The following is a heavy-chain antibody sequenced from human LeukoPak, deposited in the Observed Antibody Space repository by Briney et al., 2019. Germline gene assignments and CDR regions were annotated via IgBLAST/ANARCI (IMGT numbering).Heavy chain of an antibody. CDR2: IKTKTEDETT. CDR3: TTDLRWEHLARPHY. Sequence: PGRSLRLSCAASGFTFSNAWMNWVRQAPGKGLEWVGRIKTKTEDETTDYAAPVKGRFTISRDDSKNTLYLQMSSLRIEDTALYYCTTDLRWEHLARPHYWGQGTLVTVSS. D-gene: IGHD1-26*01. CDR1: GFTFSNAW. J-gene: IGHJ4*02. V-gene: IGHV3-15*01.